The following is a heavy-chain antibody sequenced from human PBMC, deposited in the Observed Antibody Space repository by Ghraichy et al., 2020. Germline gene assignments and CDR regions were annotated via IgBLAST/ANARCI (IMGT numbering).Heavy chain of an antibody. D-gene: IGHD2-21*02. CDR3: AKDDTEVVTSFDS. V-gene: IGHV3-23*01. CDR2: ISSGGGTT. CDR1: GFTFTNYA. J-gene: IGHJ4*02. Sequence: GGSLRLSCAASGFTFTNYAMSWVRQAPGEGLEWVSAISSGGGTTFYVGSVRGRFTISRDNSKDTLYLQMNSLRADDTAVYYCAKDDTEVVTSFDSWGQGTLVTVSS.